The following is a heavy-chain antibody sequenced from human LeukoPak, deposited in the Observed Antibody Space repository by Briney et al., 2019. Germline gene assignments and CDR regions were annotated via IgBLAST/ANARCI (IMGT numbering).Heavy chain of an antibody. Sequence: GGSLRLSCAASGFTFSSYEVNWVRQAPGKGLEWVSYISSSGSTIYYADSVKGRFTISRDNAKNSLYLQMNSLRAEDTAVYYCAGGYSYVRRGDYWGQGTLVTVSS. CDR1: GFTFSSYE. CDR2: ISSSGSTI. CDR3: AGGYSYVRRGDY. D-gene: IGHD5-18*01. V-gene: IGHV3-48*03. J-gene: IGHJ4*02.